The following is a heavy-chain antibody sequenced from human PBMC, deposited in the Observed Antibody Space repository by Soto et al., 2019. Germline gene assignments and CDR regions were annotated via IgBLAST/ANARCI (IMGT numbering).Heavy chain of an antibody. D-gene: IGHD3-3*01. CDR3: ARGYYDFWSGYSRLLLPSGPFDY. Sequence: EVQLVESGGGLVQPGGSLRLSCAASGFTFSSYSMNWVRQAPGKGLEWVSYISSSSSTIYYADSVKGRFTISRDNAKNSLYLQMNSLRDEDTAVYYCARGYYDFWSGYSRLLLPSGPFDYWGQGTLVTVSS. V-gene: IGHV3-48*02. J-gene: IGHJ4*02. CDR2: ISSSSSTI. CDR1: GFTFSSYS.